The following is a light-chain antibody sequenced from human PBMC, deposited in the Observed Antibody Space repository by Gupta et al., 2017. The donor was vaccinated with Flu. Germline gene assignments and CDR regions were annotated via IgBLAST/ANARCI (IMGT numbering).Light chain of an antibody. J-gene: IGKJ5*01. CDR3: MQGIRPPGT. CDR1: QSLLRSDRYNY. V-gene: IGKV2-28*01. CDR2: LGS. Sequence: VMTQSPLSLPVLPGEPASIPCRSSQSLLRSDRYNYLDWYRHKPGQSPPFLIQLGSSRAAGGPDRVSGSGAGTKFTPTISRVEDEDVGVYYCMQGIRPPGTFGQGTRLE.